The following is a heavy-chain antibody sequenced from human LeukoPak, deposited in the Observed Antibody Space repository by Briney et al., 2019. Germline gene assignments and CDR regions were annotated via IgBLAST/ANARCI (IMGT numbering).Heavy chain of an antibody. V-gene: IGHV1-2*02. Sequence: ASVRVSCKASGYTFTGYYMHWVRQAPGQGLEWMGWINPNSGGTNYAQKFQGRVTMTRDTSISTAYMELSRLRSDDTAVYYCASTPRIPAASRHYYYYMDVWDKGTTVTISS. CDR3: ASTPRIPAASRHYYYYMDV. J-gene: IGHJ6*03. D-gene: IGHD2-2*01. CDR2: INPNSGGT. CDR1: GYTFTGYY.